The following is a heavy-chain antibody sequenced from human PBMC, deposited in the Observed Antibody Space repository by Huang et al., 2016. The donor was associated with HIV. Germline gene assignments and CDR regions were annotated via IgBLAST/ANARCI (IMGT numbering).Heavy chain of an antibody. D-gene: IGHD3-3*01. CDR1: GGSINTGRYY. Sequence: QMRFQESGPGLVKPSGTLSLTCNVSGGSINTGRYYWGWIRPPPGKGLEWGGSLYYTGKMHHAPSLKGRLTMSAVTSKNQFSLNLSSVTAADTAIYYCARNHDFWRGRMFAISYFDVWGRGTLVTVAS. CDR2: LYYTGKM. J-gene: IGHJ2*01. CDR3: ARNHDFWRGRMFAISYFDV. V-gene: IGHV4-39*01.